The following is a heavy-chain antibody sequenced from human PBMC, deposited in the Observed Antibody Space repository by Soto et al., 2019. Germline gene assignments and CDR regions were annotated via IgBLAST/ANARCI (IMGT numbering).Heavy chain of an antibody. CDR1: GYTFTGYY. Sequence: GASVKVSCKASGYTFTGYYMHWGRQAPGQGLEWMGWINPNSGGTNYAQKFQGWVTMTRDTSISTAYMELSRLRSDDTAVYYCARSWLGYCSGGSCTDFDYWGQGTLVTVSS. CDR3: ARSWLGYCSGGSCTDFDY. V-gene: IGHV1-2*04. CDR2: INPNSGGT. J-gene: IGHJ4*02. D-gene: IGHD2-15*01.